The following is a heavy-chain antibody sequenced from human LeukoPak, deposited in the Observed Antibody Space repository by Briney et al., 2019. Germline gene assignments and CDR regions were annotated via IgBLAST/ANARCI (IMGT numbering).Heavy chain of an antibody. CDR1: GFTFSNFW. D-gene: IGHD3-22*01. J-gene: IGHJ4*02. Sequence: PGGSLRLSCAVSGFTFSNFWMSWVRQAPGKGLEWVSAISGSGGSTYYADSVKGRFTISRDNSKNTLYLQMNSLRAEDTAVYYCANLYYYDSSGPGEYFDYWGQGTLVPVSS. CDR2: ISGSGGST. V-gene: IGHV3-23*01. CDR3: ANLYYYDSSGPGEYFDY.